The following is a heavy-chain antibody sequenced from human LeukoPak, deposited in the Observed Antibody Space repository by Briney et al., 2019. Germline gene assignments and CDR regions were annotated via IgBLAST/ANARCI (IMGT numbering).Heavy chain of an antibody. CDR3: ARDMVVRGVIKNWFDP. CDR1: GYTFTSYG. V-gene: IGHV1-18*01. J-gene: IGHJ5*02. CDR2: ISAYNGNT. D-gene: IGHD3-10*01. Sequence: GASVKVSCKASGYTFTSYGISWVRQAPGQGLEWMGWISAYNGNTNYAQKLQGRVTMTTDTSTSTAYMELSRLRSDDTAVYYCARDMVVRGVIKNWFDPWGQGTLVTVSS.